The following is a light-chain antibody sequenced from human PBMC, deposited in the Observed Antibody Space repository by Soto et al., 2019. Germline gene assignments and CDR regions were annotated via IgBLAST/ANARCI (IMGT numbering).Light chain of an antibody. Sequence: QSALTQPPSASGSPGQSVTISCTGTSSDVGGVYNYVSWYQQHPGQAPKLMIYEVSNRPSGVPDRFSGSKSGNTASLTVSGLQAEDEADYYCSSYAGSNNLVFGGGTKLTVL. J-gene: IGLJ2*01. V-gene: IGLV2-8*01. CDR1: SSDVGGVYNY. CDR3: SSYAGSNNLV. CDR2: EVS.